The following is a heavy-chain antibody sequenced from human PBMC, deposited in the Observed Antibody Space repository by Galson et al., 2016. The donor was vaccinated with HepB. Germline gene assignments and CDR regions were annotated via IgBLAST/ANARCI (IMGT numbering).Heavy chain of an antibody. CDR1: GYTLSELS. J-gene: IGHJ3*02. CDR2: FDPENGEA. Sequence: SVKVSCKVSGYTLSELSMHWVRQAPGKGLEWMGGFDPENGEAIYAQKFQGRVTMAEDTLTDTGYMELSSLRSEDTALYYCATGPYRAGSQLGYAFDIWGLGTMVTVSS. D-gene: IGHD3-10*01. V-gene: IGHV1-24*01. CDR3: ATGPYRAGSQLGYAFDI.